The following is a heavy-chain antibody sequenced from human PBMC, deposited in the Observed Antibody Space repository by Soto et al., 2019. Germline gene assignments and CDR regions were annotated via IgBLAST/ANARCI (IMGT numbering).Heavy chain of an antibody. CDR1: GFTFSSYW. D-gene: IGHD3-9*01. J-gene: IGHJ4*02. CDR3: AREYYGLLTGYYTDY. CDR2: ISGDGVTT. V-gene: IGHV3-74*01. Sequence: EVQLVESGGDLVQRGGSLRLSCAASGFTFSSYWMHWVRHTPGKGLDWVARISGDGVTTYYADSVTGRFTVSRDNAKNPLSLQISGLRAEDTAVYYCAREYYGLLTGYYTDYWGQGTLVSVSS.